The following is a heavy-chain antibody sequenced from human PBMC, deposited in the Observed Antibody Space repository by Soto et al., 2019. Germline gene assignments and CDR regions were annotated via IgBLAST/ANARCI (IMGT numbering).Heavy chain of an antibody. CDR3: AGMPYTSGLRFDP. Sequence: SETLSLTCNMSGDSYSISTYSWSWILQPPGKALQWIGFIYQSGVTSYNPSLASRVSISLDRSNNQCSLKLKSVTAADTAVYFCAGMPYTSGLRFDPWGPGTLVTVS. D-gene: IGHD6-19*01. J-gene: IGHJ5*02. CDR2: IYQSGVT. V-gene: IGHV4-30-2*01. CDR1: GDSYSISTYS.